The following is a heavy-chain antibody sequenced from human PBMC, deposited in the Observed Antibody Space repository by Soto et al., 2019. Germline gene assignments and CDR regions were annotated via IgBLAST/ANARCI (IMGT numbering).Heavy chain of an antibody. Sequence: QLQLQESGPGLVKRSETLSLTCTVSGGSISSSSYYWGWIRQPPGKGLEWIGSICYRGNTYYNPSLKSRVTISVDTSKNQFSLKLTSVTAADTAVYYCARTNYYDSSGYYYRYFDYWGQGTLVTVSS. J-gene: IGHJ4*02. V-gene: IGHV4-39*01. CDR1: GGSISSSSYY. D-gene: IGHD3-22*01. CDR3: ARTNYYDSSGYYYRYFDY. CDR2: ICYRGNT.